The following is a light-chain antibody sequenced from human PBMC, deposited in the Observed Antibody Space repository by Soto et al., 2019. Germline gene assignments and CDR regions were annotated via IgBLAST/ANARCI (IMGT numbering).Light chain of an antibody. CDR3: QQYNHYWT. CDR1: QSIGNW. J-gene: IGKJ1*01. Sequence: DIQMTQSPSTLSASIGDRVTITCRASQSIGNWLAWYQQKPGKAPKLLIYKTSNLQSGVPSRFGGSGSGTEFTLTISRLQPDDFATYYCQQYNHYWTFGQGTKVEIK. V-gene: IGKV1-5*03. CDR2: KTS.